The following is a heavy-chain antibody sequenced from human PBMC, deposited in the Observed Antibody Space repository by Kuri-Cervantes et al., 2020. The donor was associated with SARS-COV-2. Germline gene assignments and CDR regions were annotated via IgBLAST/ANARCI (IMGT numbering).Heavy chain of an antibody. CDR3: ARPFWSGYYSPFDY. CDR2: IIPIFGTA. V-gene: IGHV1-69*13. Sequence: SVKVSCKASGGTFSSYAISWVRHAPGQGLEWMGGIIPIFGTANYAQKFQGRVTITADESTSTAYMELSSLRSEDTAVYYCARPFWSGYYSPFDYWGQGTLVTVSS. CDR1: GGTFSSYA. J-gene: IGHJ4*02. D-gene: IGHD3-3*01.